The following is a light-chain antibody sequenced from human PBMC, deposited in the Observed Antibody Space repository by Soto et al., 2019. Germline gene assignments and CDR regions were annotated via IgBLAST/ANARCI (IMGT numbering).Light chain of an antibody. Sequence: EIVLTQSPGSLSLSPGERATLSCRASQSVSSTFFAWYQQRPGQAPRLLMYGASSRATGIPERFSGSGSGTDFTLNISRLEPEDFGVYYCQQFESSVTFGQGTKVEIK. CDR1: QSVSSTF. V-gene: IGKV3-20*01. CDR3: QQFESSVT. J-gene: IGKJ1*01. CDR2: GAS.